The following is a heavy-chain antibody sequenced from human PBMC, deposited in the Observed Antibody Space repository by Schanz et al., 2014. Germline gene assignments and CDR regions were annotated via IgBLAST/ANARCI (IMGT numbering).Heavy chain of an antibody. J-gene: IGHJ4*02. V-gene: IGHV1-18*01. D-gene: IGHD3-3*01. Sequence: QVQLVQSGAEVKKPGASVKVSCKASGYTFTSYGISWVRQAPGQGLEWMGWISTYNGNTKYPQKLQGLVTITTDTSTRTAYMDLRSLRSDDSAVYDVARSAGRDGCSGDYTRFAYWGQGTLVTVSS. CDR1: GYTFTSYG. CDR2: ISTYNGNT. CDR3: ARSAGRDGCSGDYTRFAY.